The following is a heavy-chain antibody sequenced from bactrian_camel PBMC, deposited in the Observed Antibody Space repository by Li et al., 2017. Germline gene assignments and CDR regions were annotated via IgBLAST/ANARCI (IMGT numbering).Heavy chain of an antibody. CDR1: GYITSSYF. CDR2: IDSDGET. CDR3: AADSRWVCYSASWSEYHY. Sequence: VQLVESGGGSVQTGESLTLSCVAPGYITSSYFMGWLRHQAPGQKREGVAAIDSDGETTYADSVKGRFTISRDRTKTTSVLQMNSLKPEDTATYYCAADSRWVCYSASWSEYHYWGQGTQVTVS. D-gene: IGHD1*01. J-gene: IGHJ4*01. V-gene: IGHV3S53*01.